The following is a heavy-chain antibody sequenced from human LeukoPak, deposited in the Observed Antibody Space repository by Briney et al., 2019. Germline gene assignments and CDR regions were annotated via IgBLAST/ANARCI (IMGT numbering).Heavy chain of an antibody. V-gene: IGHV4-59*01. CDR3: VGSTSWGAFDI. Sequence: SETLSLTCTVSGGSISSYYWSWIRQPPGKGLEWIGYIYYSGSTNYNPSLKSRVTISVDTSKNQFSLKLSSVTAADTAVYYCVGSTSWGAFDIWGQGTMVTVS. J-gene: IGHJ3*02. CDR2: IYYSGST. CDR1: GGSISSYY. D-gene: IGHD2-2*01.